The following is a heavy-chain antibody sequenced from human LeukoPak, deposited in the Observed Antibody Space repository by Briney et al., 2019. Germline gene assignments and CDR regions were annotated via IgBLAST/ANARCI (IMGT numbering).Heavy chain of an antibody. CDR2: INPSGGST. CDR1: GYTFTSYY. D-gene: IGHD3-10*01. Sequence: GASVKVSCKASGYTFTSYYMHWVRQAPGQGLEWMGIINPSGGSTSYAQKFQGRVTMTRDTSTSTVYMELSSLRSEDTAVYYCARGPTTLMVRGVVDYWGQGALVTVSS. CDR3: ARGPTTLMVRGVVDY. J-gene: IGHJ4*02. V-gene: IGHV1-46*01.